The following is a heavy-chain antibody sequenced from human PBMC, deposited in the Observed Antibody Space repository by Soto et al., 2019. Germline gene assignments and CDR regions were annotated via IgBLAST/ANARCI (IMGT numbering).Heavy chain of an antibody. D-gene: IGHD6-19*01. CDR1: GGSMSSYY. J-gene: IGHJ4*02. CDR3: ARRYSSGWFYFDY. Sequence: SETLSLTCTVSGGSMSSYYWSWIRQPPGKGLEWIGYIYYSGSTIYNPSLKSRVTISVDTSKNQFSLKLSSVTAADTAVYYCARRYSSGWFYFDYWGQGTLVTV. CDR2: IYYSGST. V-gene: IGHV4-59*01.